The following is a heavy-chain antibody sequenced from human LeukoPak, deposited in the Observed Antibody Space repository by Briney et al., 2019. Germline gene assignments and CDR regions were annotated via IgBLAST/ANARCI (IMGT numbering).Heavy chain of an antibody. CDR1: GFTFSSYW. V-gene: IGHV3-21*04. Sequence: PGGSLRLSCAASGFTFSSYWMSWVRQAPGKGLEWVSSISSSSSYIYYADSVKGRFTISRDNAKNSLYLQMNSLRAEDTAVYYCAKDGYYDSSAYYYVRYFDLWGRGTLVTVSS. D-gene: IGHD3-22*01. J-gene: IGHJ2*01. CDR3: AKDGYYDSSAYYYVRYFDL. CDR2: ISSSSSYI.